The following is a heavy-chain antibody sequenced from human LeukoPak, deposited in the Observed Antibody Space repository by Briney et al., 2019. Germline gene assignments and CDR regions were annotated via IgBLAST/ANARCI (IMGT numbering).Heavy chain of an antibody. CDR1: GITVSSSH. D-gene: IGHD6-13*01. J-gene: IGHJ4*02. Sequence: GGSLRLSCAASGITVSSSHMSWVRRAPGKGLEWVSLIYSGGSRCYADSVKGRFTISRDISKNTLFLQMKSLRAEDTAVYYCARLAAAGPFDYWGQGTLVTVYS. V-gene: IGHV3-66*04. CDR3: ARLAAAGPFDY. CDR2: IYSGGSR.